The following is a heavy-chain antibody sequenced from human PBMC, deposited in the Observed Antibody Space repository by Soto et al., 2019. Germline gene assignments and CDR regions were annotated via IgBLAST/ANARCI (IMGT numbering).Heavy chain of an antibody. Sequence: EVQLVESGGGLVQPGRSLRLSCAASGFTFDDYAMHWVRQAPGKGLEWVSGISWNSGSIGYADSVKGRFTIYRDNAKNSLYLQMNSLRAEDTAVYYCAKDMTWFGELFEYYFDYWGQGTLVTVSS. CDR3: AKDMTWFGELFEYYFDY. J-gene: IGHJ4*02. V-gene: IGHV3-9*01. CDR1: GFTFDDYA. D-gene: IGHD3-10*01. CDR2: ISWNSGSI.